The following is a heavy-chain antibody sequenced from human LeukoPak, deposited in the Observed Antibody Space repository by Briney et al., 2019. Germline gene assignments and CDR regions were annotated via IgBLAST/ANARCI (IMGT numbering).Heavy chain of an antibody. V-gene: IGHV4-34*01. CDR3: ALQTIEYSSSSAPYYMDV. J-gene: IGHJ6*03. CDR1: GGSFSGYY. CDR2: INHSGST. Sequence: SETLSLTCAVYGGSFSGYYWSWLRQPPGKGLEWIGEINHSGSTNYNPSLKSRVTISADTSKNQFSLKLSSVTAADTAVYYGALQTIEYSSSSAPYYMDVWGKGTTVTVSS. D-gene: IGHD6-6*01.